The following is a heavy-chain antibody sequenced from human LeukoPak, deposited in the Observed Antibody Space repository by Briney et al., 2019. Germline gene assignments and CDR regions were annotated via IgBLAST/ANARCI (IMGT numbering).Heavy chain of an antibody. V-gene: IGHV4-59*01. CDR3: ERIEGDNSLDY. CDR1: GGSISDYY. D-gene: IGHD3-16*01. J-gene: IGHJ4*02. CDR2: IHSSGST. Sequence: SETLSLTCTVSGGSISDYYWTWIRQPPGRRLEWIAYIHSSGSTNYNPSLKSRVIISVDTSRSQLSLKLSSVTAADTAVYYCERIEGDNSLDYWGQGTLVTVSS.